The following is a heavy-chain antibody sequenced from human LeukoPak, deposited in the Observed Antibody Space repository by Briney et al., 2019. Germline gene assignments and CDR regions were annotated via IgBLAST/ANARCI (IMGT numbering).Heavy chain of an antibody. CDR3: AAIRGVFDY. CDR2: INPNSGGT. Sequence: ASVKVSCKASGYTFTGYHMHWVRQAPGQGLEWMGWINPNSGGTNYAQKFQGRVTMTRDTSISTAYMGLSSLRSDDTAVYYCAAIRGVFDYWGQGTLVTVSS. V-gene: IGHV1-2*02. D-gene: IGHD2-2*02. J-gene: IGHJ4*02. CDR1: GYTFTGYH.